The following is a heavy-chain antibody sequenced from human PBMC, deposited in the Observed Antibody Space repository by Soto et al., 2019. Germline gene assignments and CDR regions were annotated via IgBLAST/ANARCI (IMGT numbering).Heavy chain of an antibody. J-gene: IGHJ5*02. CDR3: AKDNDYGDYGLGTWFDP. CDR1: GFTFSSYA. V-gene: IGHV3-23*01. CDR2: ISGSGGST. Sequence: EVQLLESGGGLVQPGGSLRLSCAASGFTFSSYAMSWVRQAPGKGLEWVSAISGSGGSTYYADSVKGRFTISRDNSKNPLYLQMNSLRAEDTAVYYCAKDNDYGDYGLGTWFDPWGQGTLVTVSS. D-gene: IGHD4-17*01.